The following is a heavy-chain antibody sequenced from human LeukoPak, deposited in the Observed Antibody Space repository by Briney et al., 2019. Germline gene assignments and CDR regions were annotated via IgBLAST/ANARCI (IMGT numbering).Heavy chain of an antibody. J-gene: IGHJ4*02. CDR2: ISYDGSNK. D-gene: IGHD5-24*01. Sequence: PGGSLRLSCAASGFTFSSYGMHWVRQAPGKGLEWVAVISYDGSNKYYADSEKGRFTISRDNSKNTLYLQMNSLRAEDTAVYYCAKEYSRDGYFDYWGQGTLVTVSS. V-gene: IGHV3-30*18. CDR3: AKEYSRDGYFDY. CDR1: GFTFSSYG.